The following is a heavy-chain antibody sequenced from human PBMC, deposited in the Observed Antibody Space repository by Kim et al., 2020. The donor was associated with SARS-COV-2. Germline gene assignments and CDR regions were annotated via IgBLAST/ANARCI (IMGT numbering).Heavy chain of an antibody. CDR1: GGSISSYY. D-gene: IGHD5-12*01. CDR3: ARRPDIVTYFDY. Sequence: SETLSLTCTVSGGSISSYYWSWIRQPPGKGLEWIGYIYYSGSTNYNPSLKSRVTISVDTSKNQFSLKLSSVTAADTAVYYCARRPDIVTYFDYWGQGTLVTVSS. J-gene: IGHJ4*02. V-gene: IGHV4-59*08. CDR2: IYYSGST.